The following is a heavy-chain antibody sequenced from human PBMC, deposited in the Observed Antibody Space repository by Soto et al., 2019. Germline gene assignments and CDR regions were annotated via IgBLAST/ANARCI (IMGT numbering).Heavy chain of an antibody. CDR2: IYPGDSDT. V-gene: IGHV5-51*01. J-gene: IGHJ6*02. CDR1: GYSFASYW. Sequence: EVQLVQSGAEVKKPGESLKISCQGSGYSFASYWIGWVRQMPGKDLEWMGIIYPGDSDTRYSPSFQGQVTISADKSLRTAYLQWTSLKASDTALYYCARTRSFTLGFYYDGMDVSGQGTTVTVSS. D-gene: IGHD6-6*01. CDR3: ARTRSFTLGFYYDGMDV.